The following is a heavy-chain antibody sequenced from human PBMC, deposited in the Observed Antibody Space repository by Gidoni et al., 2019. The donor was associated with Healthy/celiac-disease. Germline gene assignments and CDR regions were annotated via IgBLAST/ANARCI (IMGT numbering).Heavy chain of an antibody. CDR1: GFTVSSNY. J-gene: IGHJ6*02. Sequence: EVQLVESGGGLIQPGGSLRLSCAASGFTVSSNYMSWVRQAPGKGLEWVSVIYSGGSTYYADSVKGRFTISRDNSKNTLYLQMNSLRAEDTAVYYCARGWWGYYYYGMDVWGQGTTVTVSS. CDR3: ARGWWGYYYYGMDV. CDR2: IYSGGST. V-gene: IGHV3-53*01. D-gene: IGHD2-15*01.